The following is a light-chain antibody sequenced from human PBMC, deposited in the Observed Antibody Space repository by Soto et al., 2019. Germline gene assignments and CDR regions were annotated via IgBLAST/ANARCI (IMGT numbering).Light chain of an antibody. CDR2: AAS. CDR1: QSISSW. V-gene: IGKV1-39*01. J-gene: IGKJ1*01. Sequence: DIQMTQSPSTLSASVGDRVTITCRASQSISSWLAWYQQKPGKAPKPLIFAASSLQSGVPSRISGSGSGTDFTLTISSLQPEDFATYYCQQSFSTPETFGQGTKVDIK. CDR3: QQSFSTPET.